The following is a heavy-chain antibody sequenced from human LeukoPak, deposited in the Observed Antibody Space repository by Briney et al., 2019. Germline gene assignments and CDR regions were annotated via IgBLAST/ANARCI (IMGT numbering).Heavy chain of an antibody. CDR3: AREALGYRGYDPDYFDS. CDR1: GFTFSSYA. CDR2: ISYDGSNK. V-gene: IGHV3-30-3*01. J-gene: IGHJ4*02. Sequence: PGGSLRLSCTASGFTFSSYAMHWVRQAPGKGLEWVAIISYDGSNKYYADSVKGRFTISRDNSKNTLYLQMNSLKPEDTAVYYCAREALGYRGYDPDYFDSWGQGTLVIVSS. D-gene: IGHD5-12*01.